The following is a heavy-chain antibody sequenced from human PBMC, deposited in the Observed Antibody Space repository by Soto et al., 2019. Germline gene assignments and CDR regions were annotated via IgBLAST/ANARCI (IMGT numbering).Heavy chain of an antibody. V-gene: IGHV4-34*01. J-gene: IGHJ3*02. Sequence: QVQLQQWGAGLLKPSETLSLTCAVYGGSFSGYYWSWIRQPPGKGLEWIGEINHSGSTNYNPSLKSRVTISVDTSKNQFSLKLSSVTAADTAVYYCARSSGSYYTRRAFDIWGQGTMVTVSS. D-gene: IGHD3-10*01. CDR1: GGSFSGYY. CDR2: INHSGST. CDR3: ARSSGSYYTRRAFDI.